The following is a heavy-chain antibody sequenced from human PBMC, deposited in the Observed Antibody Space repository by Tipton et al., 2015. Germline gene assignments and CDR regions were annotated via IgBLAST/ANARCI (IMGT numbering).Heavy chain of an antibody. CDR1: GDSISSINW. J-gene: IGHJ5*02. V-gene: IGHV4-4*02. D-gene: IGHD1-1*01. CDR2: IYHSGDA. Sequence: TLSLTCAVSGDSISSINWWSWVRQPPGKGLEWIGQIYHSGDANYNPSLTSRATLSVDMSNNYFSLKLTSVTAADTAVYYCARHSAGYMWNPTGWFDPWGQGSLVSISS. CDR3: ARHSAGYMWNPTGWFDP.